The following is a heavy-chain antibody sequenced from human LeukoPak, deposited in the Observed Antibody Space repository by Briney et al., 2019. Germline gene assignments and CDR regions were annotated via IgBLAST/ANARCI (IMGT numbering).Heavy chain of an antibody. CDR1: GFTFSSYA. J-gene: IGHJ4*02. CDR3: ARDPPAVAANTYG. V-gene: IGHV3-23*01. CDR2: ISGSGGST. D-gene: IGHD6-6*01. Sequence: GGSLRLSCAASGFTFSSYAMSWVRQAPGKGREWVSAISGSGGSTYYADSVKGRFTISRDNSKNTLYLQMNSLRVDDTAVYYCARDPPAVAANTYGWGQGTLVTVSS.